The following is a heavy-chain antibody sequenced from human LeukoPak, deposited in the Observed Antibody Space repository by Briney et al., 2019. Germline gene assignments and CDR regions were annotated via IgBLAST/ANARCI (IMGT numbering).Heavy chain of an antibody. J-gene: IGHJ6*04. V-gene: IGHV3-23*01. CDR3: AELGITMIGGV. Sequence: GGSLRLSCTVSGFTLSSYEMSWLRQAPGKGLEWVSSIEYSGGSAYYADSVKGRFTISRDDSKNTLYLQMNSLRAEDTAVYYCAELGITMIGGVWGKGSTVTISS. D-gene: IGHD3-10*02. CDR2: IEYSGGSA. CDR1: GFTLSSYE.